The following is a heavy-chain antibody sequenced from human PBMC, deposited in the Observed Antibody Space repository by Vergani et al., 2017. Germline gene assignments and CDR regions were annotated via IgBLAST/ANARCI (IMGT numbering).Heavy chain of an antibody. D-gene: IGHD3-3*01. CDR1: GFSLSTSGVG. CDR3: ALTFFSGRYDFWSGYQGGDNWFDP. J-gene: IGHJ5*02. Sequence: QITLKESGPTLVKPTQTLTLTCTFSGFSLSTSGVGVGWIRQPPGKALEWLALIYWDDDKRYSPSLKSRLTITKDTSKNQVVLTMTNMDPVDTATYYCALTFFSGRYDFWSGYQGGDNWFDPWGQGTLVTVSS. CDR2: IYWDDDK. V-gene: IGHV2-5*02.